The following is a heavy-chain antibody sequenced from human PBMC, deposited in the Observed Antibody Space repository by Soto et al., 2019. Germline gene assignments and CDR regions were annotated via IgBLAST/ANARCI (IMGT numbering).Heavy chain of an antibody. D-gene: IGHD3-22*01. CDR1: GFTFSSYA. Sequence: QVQLVESGGGVVQPGRSLRLSCAASGFTFSSYAMHWVRQAPGKGLEWVAVISYDGSNKYYADSVKGRFTISRDNPKNMLYLQMNSLRAEDTAVYYCARATQYYYDSSGKPDDAFYIWGQGTMVTVSS. CDR2: ISYDGSNK. J-gene: IGHJ3*02. V-gene: IGHV3-30-3*01. CDR3: ARATQYYYDSSGKPDDAFYI.